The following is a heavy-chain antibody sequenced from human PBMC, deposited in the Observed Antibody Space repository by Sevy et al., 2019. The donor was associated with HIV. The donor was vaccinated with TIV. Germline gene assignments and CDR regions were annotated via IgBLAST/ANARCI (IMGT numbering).Heavy chain of an antibody. Sequence: LSLTCAASGFAFYDYSMSWIRQAPGKELEWVATLSFGCGKINYADSVKGRFTISRDNSKNSFYLQMDNLRVEDTALYYCAREGCTRPHDYWGQGTRVTVSS. J-gene: IGHJ4*02. V-gene: IGHV3-23*01. D-gene: IGHD2-8*01. CDR1: GFAFYDYS. CDR3: AREGCTRPHDY. CDR2: LSFGCGKI.